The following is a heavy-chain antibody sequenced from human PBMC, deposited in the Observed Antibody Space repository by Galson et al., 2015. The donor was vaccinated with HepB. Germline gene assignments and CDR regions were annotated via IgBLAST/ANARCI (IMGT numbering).Heavy chain of an antibody. CDR1: GYTLTELS. Sequence: SVKVSCKVSGYTLTELSLHWVRQAPGKGLEWMGGFDPEDGETIYAQKFQGRVTMTEDTSTDTAYMELSSLRSEGTAVYYCATDPRLRTTDAFDIWGQGTMVTVSS. CDR2: FDPEDGET. CDR3: ATDPRLRTTDAFDI. V-gene: IGHV1-24*01. J-gene: IGHJ3*02. D-gene: IGHD4-11*01.